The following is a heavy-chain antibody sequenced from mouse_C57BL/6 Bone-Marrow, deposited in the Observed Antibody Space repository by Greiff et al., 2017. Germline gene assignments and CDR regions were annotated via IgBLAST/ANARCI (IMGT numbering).Heavy chain of an antibody. J-gene: IGHJ2*01. D-gene: IGHD1-1*01. CDR2: IRLTTDNYAT. CDR1: GFTFSNYW. V-gene: IGHV6-3*01. Sequence: EVKLVESGGDLVQPGGSMKLSCVASGFTFSNYWMNWVRQSPGKGLEWVAQIRLTTDNYATHYAESVKGRFTISRDESKSSVYLQMNNLRAEYTGIYYCTWDYVSSYGYWGQGTTLTVSS. CDR3: TWDYVSSYGY.